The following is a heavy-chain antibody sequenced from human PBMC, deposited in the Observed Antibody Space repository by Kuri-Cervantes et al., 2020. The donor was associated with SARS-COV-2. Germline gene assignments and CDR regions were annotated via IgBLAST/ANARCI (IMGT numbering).Heavy chain of an antibody. CDR2: ISSGSSTI. J-gene: IGHJ2*01. CDR3: ARDPHITLIRGAYFDL. V-gene: IGHV3-48*01. CDR1: GFTFSTYS. Sequence: GGSLRLSCSASGFTFSTYSMNWVRQAPGKGLEWVSYISSGSSTIYYADSVKGRFTISRDNARNSLYLQVNSLRAEDTAVYYCARDPHITLIRGAYFDLWGRGTLVTVSS. D-gene: IGHD3-10*01.